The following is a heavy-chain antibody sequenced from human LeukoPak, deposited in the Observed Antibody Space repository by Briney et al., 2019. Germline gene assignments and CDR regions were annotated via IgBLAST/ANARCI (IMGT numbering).Heavy chain of an antibody. Sequence: SGGSLRLSCAASGFTFSSYWMHWVRRAPGKGLMWVSRINSDGSSTKYADSVKGRFSISRDNAKNTLYLQMDSLRAEDTAVYHCARGLYESSGHTLGLWGQGTLVTVSS. CDR2: INSDGSST. V-gene: IGHV3-74*03. CDR1: GFTFSSYW. J-gene: IGHJ4*02. D-gene: IGHD3-22*01. CDR3: ARGLYESSGHTLGL.